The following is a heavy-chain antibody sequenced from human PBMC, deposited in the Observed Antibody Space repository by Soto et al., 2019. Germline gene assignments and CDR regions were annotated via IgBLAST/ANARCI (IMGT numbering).Heavy chain of an antibody. CDR3: ARDLGIVGVPAAIYYYYYGMVV. D-gene: IGHD2-2*01. CDR1: GYTFTGYY. Sequence: GASVKVSCKASGYTFTGYYMHWVRQAPGQGLEWMGWINPNSGGTNFAQKFQGRVTMTRDTSIRTAYMELSRLRSDDTAVYYCARDLGIVGVPAAIYYYYYGMVVWGQGTTVTVSS. V-gene: IGHV1-2*02. CDR2: INPNSGGT. J-gene: IGHJ6*02.